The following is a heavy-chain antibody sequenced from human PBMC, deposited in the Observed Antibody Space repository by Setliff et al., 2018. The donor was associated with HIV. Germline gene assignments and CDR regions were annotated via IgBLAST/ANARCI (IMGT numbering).Heavy chain of an antibody. CDR2: IYYSGST. CDR1: GGSISSYY. CDR3: ARGAGLYGDYHVY. D-gene: IGHD4-17*01. J-gene: IGHJ4*02. Sequence: SETLSLTCTVSGGSISSYYWSWIRQPPGKGLEWIGYIYYSGSTNYKPSLKSRVSISVDTSKNQFSLKLSSVTAADTAVYYCARGAGLYGDYHVYWGQGTLVTVSS. V-gene: IGHV4-59*08.